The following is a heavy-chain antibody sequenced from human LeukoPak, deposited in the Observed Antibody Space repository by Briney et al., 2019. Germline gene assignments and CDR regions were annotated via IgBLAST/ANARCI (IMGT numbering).Heavy chain of an antibody. Sequence: GGSLRLSCAASRFTFSSYGMHWVRQAPGKGLVWVSRINSDGSSTSYADSVKGRFTISRDNAKNTLYLQMNSLRAEDTAVYYCAREWDTIAVAGTVPGYFDLWGRGTLVTVSS. CDR2: INSDGSST. J-gene: IGHJ2*01. V-gene: IGHV3-74*01. D-gene: IGHD6-19*01. CDR3: AREWDTIAVAGTVPGYFDL. CDR1: RFTFSSYG.